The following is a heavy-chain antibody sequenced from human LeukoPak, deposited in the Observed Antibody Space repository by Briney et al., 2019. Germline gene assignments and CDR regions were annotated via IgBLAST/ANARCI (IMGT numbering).Heavy chain of an antibody. Sequence: GGSLRLSCAASGFTVNSNYMSWFRQAPGQGLEWVSIIYSGGTTHYADSVKGRFTISRDNTKNTLYLQMDSLRAEDTAVYYCARTYYSGSGTYQRWFDPWGQGTLVTVSS. J-gene: IGHJ5*02. CDR2: IYSGGTT. CDR1: GFTVNSNY. V-gene: IGHV3-53*01. D-gene: IGHD3-10*01. CDR3: ARTYYSGSGTYQRWFDP.